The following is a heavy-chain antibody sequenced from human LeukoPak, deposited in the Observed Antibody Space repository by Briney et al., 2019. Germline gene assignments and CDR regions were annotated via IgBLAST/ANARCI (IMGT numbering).Heavy chain of an antibody. CDR1: GFTFSSYS. D-gene: IGHD3-22*01. Sequence: GGSLRLSCAASGFTFSSYSMNWVRQAPGKGLEWVSSISSSSSYIYYADSVKGRFTISRDNSKNTLYLQMNSLRAEDTAVYYCASPYYYDSSGSNTDAFDIWGQGTMVTVSS. J-gene: IGHJ3*02. CDR3: ASPYYYDSSGSNTDAFDI. CDR2: ISSSSSYI. V-gene: IGHV3-21*01.